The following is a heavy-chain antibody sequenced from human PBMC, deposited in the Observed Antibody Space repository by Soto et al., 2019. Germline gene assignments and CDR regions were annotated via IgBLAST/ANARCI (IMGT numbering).Heavy chain of an antibody. Sequence: GGSLRLSCAVSGFTPTTTPLSWVRQPPGKGLEWVATVSGAASHTYYVDSVRGRFFISRDNSKNTVTLQMNNLTVDDTAVYYCATSFRYFDNWGQGTRVTVSS. CDR3: ATSFRYFDN. CDR2: VSGAASHT. D-gene: IGHD3-9*01. J-gene: IGHJ4*02. CDR1: GFTPTTTP. V-gene: IGHV3-23*01.